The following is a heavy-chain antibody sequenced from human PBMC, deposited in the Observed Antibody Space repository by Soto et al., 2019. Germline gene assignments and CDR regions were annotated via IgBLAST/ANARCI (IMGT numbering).Heavy chain of an antibody. J-gene: IGHJ6*02. CDR2: IYHSGST. CDR3: ARDQDSGYYGSGTKHYYYGMDV. Sequence: SETLSLTCAVSGGSISSSNWWSWVRQPPGKGLEWIGEIYHSGSTNYNPSLKSRVTISVDKSKNQFSLKLSSVTAADTAVYYCARDQDSGYYGSGTKHYYYGMDVWGQGTTVTVSS. D-gene: IGHD3-10*01. V-gene: IGHV4-4*02. CDR1: GGSISSSNW.